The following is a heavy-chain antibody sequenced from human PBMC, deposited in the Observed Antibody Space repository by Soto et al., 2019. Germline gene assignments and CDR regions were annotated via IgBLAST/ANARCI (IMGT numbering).Heavy chain of an antibody. CDR2: IIPIVGTA. J-gene: IGHJ6*02. Sequence: QVQLVQSGAEVKKPGSSVKVSCKASGGTFSSYAISWVRQAPGQGLEWMGGIIPIVGTANYAQKFQGRVTITADESTSTAYMELSSLRSEDTAVYYCASDPPTVYPVGYGMDVWGQGTTVTVSS. CDR3: ASDPPTVYPVGYGMDV. D-gene: IGHD1-26*01. V-gene: IGHV1-69*01. CDR1: GGTFSSYA.